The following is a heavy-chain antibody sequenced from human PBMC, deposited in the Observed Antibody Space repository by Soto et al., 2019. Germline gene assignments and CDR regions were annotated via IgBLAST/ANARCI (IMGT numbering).Heavy chain of an antibody. Sequence: SVKVSCKASGGTFSSYTISWVRQAPGQGLEWMGGIIPIFGTANYAQKFQGRVTITADESTSTAYMELSSLRSEDTAVYYCATQKVVAVAGTSHHAGYYYYGMDVWGQGTTVTVSS. V-gene: IGHV1-69*13. J-gene: IGHJ6*02. D-gene: IGHD6-19*01. CDR2: IIPIFGTA. CDR1: GGTFSSYT. CDR3: ATQKVVAVAGTSHHAGYYYYGMDV.